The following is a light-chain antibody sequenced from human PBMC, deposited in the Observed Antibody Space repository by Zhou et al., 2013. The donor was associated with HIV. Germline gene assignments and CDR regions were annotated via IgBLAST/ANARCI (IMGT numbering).Light chain of an antibody. Sequence: EIVLTQSPGTLSLSPGERATLSCRASQSVSSNYVAWYQQKPGQAPRLLMSGASIRATGIPDRFSGSVSGTDFSLTISRLEPEDVAVYYCQQYGTSVTWTFGQGTKVEIK. J-gene: IGKJ1*01. CDR3: QQYGTSVTWT. CDR1: QSVSSNY. V-gene: IGKV3-20*01. CDR2: GAS.